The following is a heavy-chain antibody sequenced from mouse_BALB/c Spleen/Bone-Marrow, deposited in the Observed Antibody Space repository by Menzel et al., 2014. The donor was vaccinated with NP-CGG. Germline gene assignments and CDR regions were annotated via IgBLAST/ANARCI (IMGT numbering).Heavy chain of an antibody. CDR3: ARDPRTGTGAMDY. CDR1: GFSLTSYG. Sequence: VQVVESGPGLVAPSQSLSITCTVSGFSLTSYGVNWVRQPPGKGLEWLGVIWAGGSTNYNLALMSRLSISKDNSKSQVFLKMNSLQTDDTAMYYCARDPRTGTGAMDYRGQGTSVTVSS. CDR2: IWAGGST. J-gene: IGHJ4*01. V-gene: IGHV2-9*02. D-gene: IGHD4-1*01.